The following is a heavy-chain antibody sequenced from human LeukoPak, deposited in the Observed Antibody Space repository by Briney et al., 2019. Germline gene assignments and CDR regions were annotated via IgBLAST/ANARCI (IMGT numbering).Heavy chain of an antibody. CDR2: ISSGSTYI. Sequence: RGSLRLSCAASGFTFSDDRMNWVRQAPGKGLGWVSSISSGSTYIYYAESVKGRFNISRDNDKKSLYLKINSMRAEDTAVYYCEREVLMGPRYFDYWGQGTLVTVSS. D-gene: IGHD3-10*01. V-gene: IGHV3-21*01. CDR3: EREVLMGPRYFDY. CDR1: GFTFSDDR. J-gene: IGHJ4*02.